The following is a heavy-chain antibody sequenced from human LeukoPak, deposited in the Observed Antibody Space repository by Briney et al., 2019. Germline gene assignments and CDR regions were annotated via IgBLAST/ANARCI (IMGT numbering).Heavy chain of an antibody. CDR2: IKQDGSEK. Sequence: GGSLRLSCASSGFSLSSYWMSWVGQAPGKGLEWVASIKQDGSEKYYVDSVKGRFTISRDSAKKSLYLQMNNLRAEDTAVYYCARALDSSSSRYQAFEYWGQGTPITVSS. CDR3: ARALDSSSSRYQAFEY. CDR1: GFSLSSYW. V-gene: IGHV3-7*01. J-gene: IGHJ4*02. D-gene: IGHD2-2*01.